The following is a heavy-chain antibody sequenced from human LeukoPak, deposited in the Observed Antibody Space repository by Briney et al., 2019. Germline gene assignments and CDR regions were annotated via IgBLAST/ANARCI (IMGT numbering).Heavy chain of an antibody. CDR1: GFTFSSYA. CDR3: ARGPGETLDYYYYMVV. CDR2: ISSNGGST. Sequence: PGGSLRLSCAPSGFTFSSYAMHWVRQAPGKGLEYVSAISSNGGSTYYANSVKGRFTISRDNSKNTLYLQMGSLRAEDMAVYYCARGPGETLDYYYYMVVWGKGTTVTVSS. D-gene: IGHD1-26*01. J-gene: IGHJ6*03. V-gene: IGHV3-64*01.